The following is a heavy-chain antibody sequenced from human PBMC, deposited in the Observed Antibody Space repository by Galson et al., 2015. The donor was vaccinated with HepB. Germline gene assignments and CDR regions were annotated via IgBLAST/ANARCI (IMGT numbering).Heavy chain of an antibody. CDR3: ARGTVVSSYDAFDI. D-gene: IGHD4-23*01. Sequence: SLRLSCAASGFTFSDYYMSWIRQAPGKGLEWVSYIRSSSNSIYYGDSVKGRFTVSRENARNSLYLQMNSLRDEDTAVYYCARGTVVSSYDAFDIWGQGTRVIVSS. J-gene: IGHJ3*02. CDR1: GFTFSDYY. CDR2: IRSSSNSI. V-gene: IGHV3-11*04.